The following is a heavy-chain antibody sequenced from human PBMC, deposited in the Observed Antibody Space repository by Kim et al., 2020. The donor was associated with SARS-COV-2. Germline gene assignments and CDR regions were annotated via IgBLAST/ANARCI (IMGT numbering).Heavy chain of an antibody. CDR2: IRSKAHGGTT. CDR1: GFTFGDYA. Sequence: GGSLRLSCTASGFTFGDYAINWFRQAPGKGLEWVGFIRSKAHGGTTEYAASVKGRFTISRDDSKSIVYLQMNSLKTEDTAVYYCTGSGGREVRGVSAYYFAYWGQGTLVTVSS. D-gene: IGHD3-10*01. V-gene: IGHV3-49*03. CDR3: TGSGGREVRGVSAYYFAY. J-gene: IGHJ4*02.